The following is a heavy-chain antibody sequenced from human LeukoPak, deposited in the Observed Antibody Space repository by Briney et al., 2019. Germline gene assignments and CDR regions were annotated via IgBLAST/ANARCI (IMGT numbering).Heavy chain of an antibody. CDR3: ASPGLTGGDY. V-gene: IGHV4-39*07. J-gene: IGHJ4*02. Sequence: SETLSLTCTVSGGSISSSSYYWGWNRQPPGKGLEWIGSIYYSGSTYYNPSLKSRVTISVDTSKNQFSLKLSSVTAADTAVYYCASPGLTGGDYWGQGTLVTVSS. D-gene: IGHD7-27*01. CDR2: IYYSGST. CDR1: GGSISSSSYY.